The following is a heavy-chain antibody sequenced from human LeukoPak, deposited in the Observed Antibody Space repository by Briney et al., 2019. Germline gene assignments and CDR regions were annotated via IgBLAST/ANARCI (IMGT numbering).Heavy chain of an antibody. D-gene: IGHD4-17*01. CDR3: ARDYGDYEVGTGFDP. J-gene: IGHJ5*02. CDR2: INPNSGGT. Sequence: ASVKVSCKASGYTFTSYDINWVRQAPGQGLEWMGWINPNSGGTNYAQKFQGRVTMTRDTSISTAYMELSRLRSDDTAVYYCARDYGDYEVGTGFDPWGQGTLVTVSS. V-gene: IGHV1-2*02. CDR1: GYTFTSYD.